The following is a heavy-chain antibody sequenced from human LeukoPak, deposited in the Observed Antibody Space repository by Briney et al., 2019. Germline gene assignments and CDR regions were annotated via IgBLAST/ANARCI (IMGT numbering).Heavy chain of an antibody. V-gene: IGHV3-53*01. Sequence: GGSLRLSCAASGFTVSSNYMSWVRQAPGKGLEWVSGISGSGGSTYYADSVKGRFTISRDNSKNTLYLQMNSLRAEDTAVYYCAREAAAGTYFDYWGQGTLVTVSS. CDR2: ISGSGGST. D-gene: IGHD6-13*01. CDR3: AREAAAGTYFDY. CDR1: GFTVSSNY. J-gene: IGHJ4*02.